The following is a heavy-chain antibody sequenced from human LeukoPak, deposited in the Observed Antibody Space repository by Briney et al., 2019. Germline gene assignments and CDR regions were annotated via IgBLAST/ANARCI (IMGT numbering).Heavy chain of an antibody. Sequence: SETLSLTCTVSGGSISSYYWSWIRQPPGKGLEWIGYIYTSGSTNYNPSLKSRVTISVDTSKNQFSPKLSSVTAADTAVYYCARGDYGPNSFDYWGQGTLVTVSS. CDR3: ARGDYGPNSFDY. CDR2: IYTSGST. V-gene: IGHV4-4*09. D-gene: IGHD3-16*01. J-gene: IGHJ4*02. CDR1: GGSISSYY.